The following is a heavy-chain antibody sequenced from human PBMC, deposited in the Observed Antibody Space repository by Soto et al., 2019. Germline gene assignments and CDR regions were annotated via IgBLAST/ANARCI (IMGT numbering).Heavy chain of an antibody. J-gene: IGHJ5*02. CDR3: ARDRWAYCGGDCYRENWFDP. V-gene: IGHV1-69*13. CDR1: GGTFSSYA. CDR2: IIPIFGTA. D-gene: IGHD2-21*02. Sequence: SVKVSCKASGGTFSSYAISWVRQAPGQGLEWMGGIIPIFGTANYAQKFQGRVTITADESTSTAYMELSSLRSEDTAVYYCARDRWAYCGGDCYRENWFDPWGQGTLVTVSS.